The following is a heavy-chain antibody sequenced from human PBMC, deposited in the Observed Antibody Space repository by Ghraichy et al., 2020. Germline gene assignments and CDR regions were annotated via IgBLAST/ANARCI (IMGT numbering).Heavy chain of an antibody. CDR1: GFTFSSYT. D-gene: IGHD4-23*01. CDR3: ASTLRRWYFDY. Sequence: GESLNISCAASGFTFSSYTMNWVRQAPGKGLEWVSSISSSSSYIYYADSVKGRFTISRDNAQNSLSLQMSSLRAEDTAVYYCASTLRRWYFDYWGQGALVTVSS. CDR2: ISSSSSYI. J-gene: IGHJ4*02. V-gene: IGHV3-21*01.